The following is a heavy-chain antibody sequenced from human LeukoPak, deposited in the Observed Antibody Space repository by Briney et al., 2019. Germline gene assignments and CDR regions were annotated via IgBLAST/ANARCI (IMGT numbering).Heavy chain of an antibody. CDR1: GYTFTGYY. J-gene: IGHJ4*02. CDR3: ASYVSSGWYSTDFDY. CDR2: INPNSGGT. Sequence: ASVKVSCKASGYTFTGYYMHWVRQAPGQGLEWMGWINPNSGGTNYAQKFQGRVTMTRDTSIGTAYMELSRLRSDDTAVYYCASYVSSGWYSTDFDYWGQGTLVTVSP. D-gene: IGHD6-19*01. V-gene: IGHV1-2*02.